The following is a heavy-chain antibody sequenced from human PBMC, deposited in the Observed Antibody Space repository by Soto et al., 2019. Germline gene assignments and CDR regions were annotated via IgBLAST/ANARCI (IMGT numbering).Heavy chain of an antibody. CDR3: AKGNRFGGGGDPDYDFWSGYYTPLFY. V-gene: IGHV3-23*01. CDR1: GFTFSSYA. CDR2: ISGSGGST. Sequence: EVQLLESGGGLVQPGGSLRLSCAASGFTFSSYAMSWVRQAPGKGLEWVSAISGSGGSTYYADSVKGGFTISRDNSKNPLYLQMNSLRSEDTAVYYCAKGNRFGGGGDPDYDFWSGYYTPLFYWGQGTLVTVSS. J-gene: IGHJ4*02. D-gene: IGHD3-3*01.